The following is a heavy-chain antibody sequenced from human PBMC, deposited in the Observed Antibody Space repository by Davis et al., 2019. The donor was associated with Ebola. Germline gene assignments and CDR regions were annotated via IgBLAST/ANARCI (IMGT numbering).Heavy chain of an antibody. CDR2: FDPENGEI. CDR1: GYTLTELS. CDR3: ARASIRYCSGGSCYSVPPGNWFDP. D-gene: IGHD2-15*01. V-gene: IGHV1-24*01. J-gene: IGHJ5*02. Sequence: ASVKVSCKVSGYTLTELSMNWVRQAPGKGLEWMGSFDPENGEIIHSQDLQGRVTMTRDTSTSTVYMELSSLRSEDTAVYYCARASIRYCSGGSCYSVPPGNWFDPWGQGTLVTVSS.